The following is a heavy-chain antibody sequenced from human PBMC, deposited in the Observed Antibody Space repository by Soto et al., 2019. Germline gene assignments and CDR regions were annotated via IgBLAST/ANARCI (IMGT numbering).Heavy chain of an antibody. V-gene: IGHV3-48*03. J-gene: IGHJ4*02. CDR3: ARPLEY. D-gene: IGHD1-1*01. Sequence: GSLLLGCAASRVTFCIYEMNWVRQAPGKGLEWVSYISSSGSTIYYADSVKGRFTISRDNAKNSLYLQMNSLRAEDTAVYYCARPLEYWGQGTPVTVSS. CDR2: ISSSGSTI. CDR1: RVTFCIYE.